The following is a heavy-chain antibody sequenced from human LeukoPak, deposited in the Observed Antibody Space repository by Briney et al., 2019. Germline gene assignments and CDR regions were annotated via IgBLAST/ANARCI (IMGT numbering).Heavy chain of an antibody. CDR3: AREKSYYDSSGYRPIDY. J-gene: IGHJ4*02. CDR1: GGSISSGDYC. CDR2: IYYSGST. V-gene: IGHV4-30-4*01. Sequence: SQTLSLTCTVSGGSISSGDYCWSWIRQPPGKGLEWIGYIYYSGSTYYNPSLKSRGTISVDTSTNQFSLKLSSVTAADTAVYYCAREKSYYDSSGYRPIDYWGQGTLVTVSS. D-gene: IGHD3-22*01.